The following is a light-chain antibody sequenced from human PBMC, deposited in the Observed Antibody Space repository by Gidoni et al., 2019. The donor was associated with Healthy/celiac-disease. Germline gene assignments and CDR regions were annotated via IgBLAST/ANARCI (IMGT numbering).Light chain of an antibody. Sequence: EIVLTQSPGTLSLSPGERATLSCRASQSVSSSYLAWYKQKPGQAPRLLIYGASSRATGIPDRFSGSGSGTDFTLTISRLEPEDFAVYYCQKGPHKFGQGTKVEIK. CDR2: GAS. CDR3: QKGPHK. CDR1: QSVSSSY. V-gene: IGKV3-20*01. J-gene: IGKJ1*01.